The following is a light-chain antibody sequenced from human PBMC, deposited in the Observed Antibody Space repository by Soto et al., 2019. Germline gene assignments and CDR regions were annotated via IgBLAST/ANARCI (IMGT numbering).Light chain of an antibody. V-gene: IGKV3D-15*01. J-gene: IGKJ5*01. CDR2: GAS. CDR3: QQYNNWPAIT. Sequence: EVVMAQSPATLSVSTGERSTPSCRASQSVRSNLAWYQQKPGQAPRLIIYGASTRATGIPARFSGSGSGTEFTLTISSLQSEAFAVYYCQQYNNWPAITFGQGTRLEIK. CDR1: QSVRSN.